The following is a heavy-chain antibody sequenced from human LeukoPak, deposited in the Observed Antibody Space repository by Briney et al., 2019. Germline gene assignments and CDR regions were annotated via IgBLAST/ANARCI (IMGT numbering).Heavy chain of an antibody. CDR3: ARAIFGVVINYYYYGMDV. CDR1: GGSISSYY. CDR2: INHSGST. V-gene: IGHV4-34*01. D-gene: IGHD3-3*01. Sequence: PSETLSLTCIVSGGSISSYYWSWIRQPPGKGLEWIGEINHSGSTNYNPSLKSRVTISVGTSKNQFSLKLSSVTAADTAVYYCARAIFGVVINYYYYGMDVWGQGTTVTVSS. J-gene: IGHJ6*02.